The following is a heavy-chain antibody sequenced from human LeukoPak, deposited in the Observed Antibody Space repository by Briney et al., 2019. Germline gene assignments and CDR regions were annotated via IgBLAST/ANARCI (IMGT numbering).Heavy chain of an antibody. V-gene: IGHV5-51*01. CDR3: AKHGCTSTSCYLNY. J-gene: IGHJ4*02. CDR1: RYSFTNYW. D-gene: IGHD2-2*01. Sequence: GESLKISCKGSRYSFTNYWIGWVRQMPGKGLEWLGIIYPGDSDTRYSPSFQGQVTISADKSISTAYLQWSSLKASDIAMYYCAKHGCTSTSCYLNYWGQGTLVTVSS. CDR2: IYPGDSDT.